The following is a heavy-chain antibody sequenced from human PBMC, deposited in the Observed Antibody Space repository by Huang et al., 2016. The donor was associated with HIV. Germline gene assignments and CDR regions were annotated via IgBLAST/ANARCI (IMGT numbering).Heavy chain of an antibody. CDR1: GFTFSNYT. D-gene: IGHD3-9*01. CDR3: ARNYDILTGYDL. V-gene: IGHV3-21*01. J-gene: IGHJ4*02. Sequence: EVQLVESGGGLVKPGGSLRLSCAASGFTFSNYTMNWVRPAPGKGLEWVAAITYKSRFLYYTDSVKGRFTISRDNAKNFLYLQMSSLRAEDTAVYYCARNYDILTGYDLWGQGTLVTVSS. CDR2: ITYKSRFL.